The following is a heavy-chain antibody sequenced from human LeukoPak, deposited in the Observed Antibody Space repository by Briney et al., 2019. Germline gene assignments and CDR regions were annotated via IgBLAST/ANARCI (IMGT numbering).Heavy chain of an antibody. CDR3: AREGGDYEVFHYYGMDV. CDR1: GYAYTSYA. V-gene: IGHV7-4-1*02. Sequence: ASVKVSCKASGYAYTSYAMNWVRQAPGQGLEWMGWINTNTGNPTYAQGFTGRFVFSLDTSVSTAYLQISSLKAEDTAVYYCAREGGDYEVFHYYGMDVWGQGTPVTVSS. CDR2: INTNTGNP. J-gene: IGHJ6*02. D-gene: IGHD4-17*01.